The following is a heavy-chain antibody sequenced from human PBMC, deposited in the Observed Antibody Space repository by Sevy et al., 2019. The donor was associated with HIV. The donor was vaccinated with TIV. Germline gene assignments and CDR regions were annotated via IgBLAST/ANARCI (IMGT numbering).Heavy chain of an antibody. Sequence: GGSLRLSCSASGFTFSSYAMHWVRQAPGKGLEYVSAISSNGGSTYYADSVKGRFNISRDNSENTLYLKMSSLKAEDTAVYYCVKHSGSSDDFYCYYGMDVWGQGTTVTVSS. J-gene: IGHJ6*02. CDR2: ISSNGGST. CDR1: GFTFSSYA. V-gene: IGHV3-64D*06. D-gene: IGHD6-6*01. CDR3: VKHSGSSDDFYCYYGMDV.